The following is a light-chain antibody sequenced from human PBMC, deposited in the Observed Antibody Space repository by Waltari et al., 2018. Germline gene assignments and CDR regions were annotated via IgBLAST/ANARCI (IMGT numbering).Light chain of an antibody. J-gene: IGKJ2*01. CDR1: QSLVHSDGNTY. CDR3: MQGTHWPYT. Sequence: DVVMTQSPLSLPVTLGQPASISCRSSQSLVHSDGNTYLYLFQQRRGQSPRRLIYKVANRDAGVPDRFSGSGSGTDFTLKISRVEAEDVGVYYCMQGTHWPYTFGQGTKLETK. CDR2: KVA. V-gene: IGKV2-30*02.